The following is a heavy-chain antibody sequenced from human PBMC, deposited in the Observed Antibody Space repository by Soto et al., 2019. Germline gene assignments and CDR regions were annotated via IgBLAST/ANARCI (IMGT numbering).Heavy chain of an antibody. CDR1: GYNFNIYW. CDR3: ARTSTNWFDP. V-gene: IGHV5-51*01. D-gene: IGHD4-17*01. Sequence: GESLKISCKGSGYNFNIYWIGWVRQMPGKGLEWIGIIYPGDSNTRYSPSFQGQVTISADKSISTACLQWSSLKASDTAMYYCARTSTNWFDPWGQGTLVTVSS. CDR2: IYPGDSNT. J-gene: IGHJ5*02.